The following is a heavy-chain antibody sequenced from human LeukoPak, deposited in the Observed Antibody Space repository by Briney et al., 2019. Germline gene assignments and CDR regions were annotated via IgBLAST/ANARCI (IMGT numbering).Heavy chain of an antibody. CDR3: ARVPMVWHISELEWLSXTQGPDAFDI. D-gene: IGHD3-3*01. CDR1: GYTFTSYG. Sequence: ASVKVSCKASGYTFTSYGISWVRQAPGQGLEWMGWISAYNGNTNYAQKLQGRVTMTTDTSTSTAYMELRSLRSDDTAVYYCARVPMVWHISELEWLSXTQGPDAFDIWGQGTMVTVS. V-gene: IGHV1-18*01. J-gene: IGHJ3*02. CDR2: ISAYNGNT.